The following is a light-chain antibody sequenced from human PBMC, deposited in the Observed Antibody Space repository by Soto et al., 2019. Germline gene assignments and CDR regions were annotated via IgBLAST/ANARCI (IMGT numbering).Light chain of an antibody. Sequence: EIVLTQSPGTLSLSPGERATLSCRASQSVGSTYLAWYQQKPGQAPRLLIFGASSRATGIPDRFSGSGSGTDFTLTISRLEPEDFAVFYCQQYGTSEIIFGQGTRLEN. J-gene: IGKJ5*01. V-gene: IGKV3-20*01. CDR1: QSVGSTY. CDR3: QQYGTSEII. CDR2: GAS.